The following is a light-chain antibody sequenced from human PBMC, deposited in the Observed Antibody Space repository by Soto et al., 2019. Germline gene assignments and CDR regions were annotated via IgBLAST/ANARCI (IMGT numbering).Light chain of an antibody. J-gene: IGKJ1*01. Sequence: DIQMTQSPPTLSASVGDRVTITCRASQSIRHYPAGYQQMPGKAPKLLIYGPSTLQSGVPSRFSGSGSGTAFTLTISSLQPDDFGTYFCRHHNSYSQTFGQGTKVEIK. V-gene: IGKV1-5*01. CDR3: RHHNSYSQT. CDR1: QSIRHY. CDR2: GPS.